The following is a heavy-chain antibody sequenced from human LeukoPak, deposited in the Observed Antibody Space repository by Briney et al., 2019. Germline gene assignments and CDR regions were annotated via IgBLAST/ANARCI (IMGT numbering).Heavy chain of an antibody. Sequence: GGSLRLSCAASGFTFSGYWMSWLRQAPGKGLEWVANIKQDGSEKYYVDSVKGRFTISRDNAKNSLYLQMNSLRAEDTAMYYCARDSAGNDYWGQGTLVTVSS. J-gene: IGHJ4*02. CDR3: ARDSAGNDY. V-gene: IGHV3-7*01. CDR1: GFTFSGYW. D-gene: IGHD6-13*01. CDR2: IKQDGSEK.